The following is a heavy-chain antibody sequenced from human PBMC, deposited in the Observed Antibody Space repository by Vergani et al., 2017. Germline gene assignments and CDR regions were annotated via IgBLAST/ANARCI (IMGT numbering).Heavy chain of an antibody. CDR2: INAGNGKT. D-gene: IGHD2-15*01. J-gene: IGHJ6*02. CDR3: AGVVVAATACYCYYYGMDV. V-gene: IGHV1-3*01. Sequence: QVQLVQSGAEVKKPGASVKVSCKASGYTFTSYAMHWVRQAPGQRLEWMGWINAGNGKTKYSQKFQGRVTITRDRSAGTAYMELSSLRSEDTAVYYCAGVVVAATACYCYYYGMDVWGQGTTVTVSS. CDR1: GYTFTSYA.